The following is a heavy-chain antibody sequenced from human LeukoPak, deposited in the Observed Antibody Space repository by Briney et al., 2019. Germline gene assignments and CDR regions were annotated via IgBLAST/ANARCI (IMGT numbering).Heavy chain of an antibody. J-gene: IGHJ6*02. V-gene: IGHV4-34*01. CDR3: ARVTRVLAAAGTDRRGYYYYGMDV. CDR1: GGSFSGYY. CDR2: INHSGST. D-gene: IGHD6-13*01. Sequence: SETLSLTCAVYGGSFSGYYWSWIRQPPGKGLEWIGEINHSGSTNYNPSLKSRATISVDTSKNQFSLKLSSVTAADTAVYYCARVTRVLAAAGTDRRGYYYYGMDVWGQGTTVTVSS.